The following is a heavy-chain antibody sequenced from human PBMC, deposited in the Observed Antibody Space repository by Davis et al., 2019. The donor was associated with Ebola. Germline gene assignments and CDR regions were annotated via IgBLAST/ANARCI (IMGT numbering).Heavy chain of an antibody. CDR2: ISAYNGNT. D-gene: IGHD6-6*01. CDR3: ARVGYSSSSGGPIWFDP. CDR1: GYTFTSYG. J-gene: IGHJ5*02. V-gene: IGHV1-18*01. Sequence: AASVKVSCKASGYTFTSYGISWVRQAPGQGLEWMGWISAYNGNTNYAQKLQGRVTMTTDTSTSTAYMELRSLRSDDTAVYYCARVGYSSSSGGPIWFDPWGQGTLVTVSS.